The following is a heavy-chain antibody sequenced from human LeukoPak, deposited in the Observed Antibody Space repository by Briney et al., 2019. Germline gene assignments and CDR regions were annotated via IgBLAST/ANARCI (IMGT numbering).Heavy chain of an antibody. CDR1: GFTFSSYW. J-gene: IGHJ4*02. V-gene: IGHV3-74*01. D-gene: IGHD2-21*02. Sequence: GGSLRLSCAASGFTFSSYWMHWVRQAPGKGLVWVSRINSDGNNTNYADSVKGRFTISRDNAKNTLYLQMNSLRGEDTAVYYCARGRSVNCGGDCYQAFFDYWGQGTLVTVYS. CDR3: ARGRSVNCGGDCYQAFFDY. CDR2: INSDGNNT.